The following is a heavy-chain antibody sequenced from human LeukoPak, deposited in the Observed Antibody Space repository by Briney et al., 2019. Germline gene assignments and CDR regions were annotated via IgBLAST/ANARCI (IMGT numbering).Heavy chain of an antibody. Sequence: GGSLRLSCAASGFTFSSYSMNWVRQAPGKGLEWVSSISSSSSYIYYADSVKGRFTISRDNAKNSLYLQMNSLRAEDTAVYHCARDSRYCSGGSCSDYWGQGTLVTVSS. CDR2: ISSSSSYI. J-gene: IGHJ4*02. CDR3: ARDSRYCSGGSCSDY. D-gene: IGHD2-15*01. CDR1: GFTFSSYS. V-gene: IGHV3-21*01.